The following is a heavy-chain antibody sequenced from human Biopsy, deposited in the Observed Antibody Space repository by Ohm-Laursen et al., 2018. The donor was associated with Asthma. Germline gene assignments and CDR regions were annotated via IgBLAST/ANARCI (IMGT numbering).Heavy chain of an antibody. V-gene: IGHV3-7*05. Sequence: SLRLSCTASGFTFSDYYMSWIRQAPGKGLEWVANIKQDGSEKYYVDSVKGRFTISRDNAKNSLYLQMNSLRAEDTAVYYCARDRPITMVRGVIITFDPWGQGTLVTVSS. CDR1: GFTFSDYY. J-gene: IGHJ5*02. D-gene: IGHD3-10*01. CDR2: IKQDGSEK. CDR3: ARDRPITMVRGVIITFDP.